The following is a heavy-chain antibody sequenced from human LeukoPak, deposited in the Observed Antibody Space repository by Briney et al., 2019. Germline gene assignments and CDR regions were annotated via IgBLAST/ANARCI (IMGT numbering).Heavy chain of an antibody. J-gene: IGHJ3*02. CDR1: GGTFSSYA. D-gene: IGHD5-18*01. V-gene: IGHV1-69*05. Sequence: ASVKVSCEASGGTFSSYAISWVRQAPGQGLEWMGGIIPIFGTANYAQKFQGRVTITTDESTSTAYMELSSLRSEDTAVYYCASPTGGYSYGYSLDAFDIWGQGTMVTVSS. CDR2: IIPIFGTA. CDR3: ASPTGGYSYGYSLDAFDI.